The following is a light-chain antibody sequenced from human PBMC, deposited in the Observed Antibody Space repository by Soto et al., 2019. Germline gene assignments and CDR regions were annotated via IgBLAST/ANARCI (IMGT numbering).Light chain of an antibody. J-gene: IGKJ1*01. Sequence: DIPMTQSPSSLSASVGDRVTITCRASQGISSYLAWYQQKPGKVPKLLIYAASTLPSGVPSRFSGSGSGTDFTLTISRLQAEDVATYYYQKYNTSPWTFGQGTKVEIK. CDR2: AAS. CDR1: QGISSY. V-gene: IGKV1-27*01. CDR3: QKYNTSPWT.